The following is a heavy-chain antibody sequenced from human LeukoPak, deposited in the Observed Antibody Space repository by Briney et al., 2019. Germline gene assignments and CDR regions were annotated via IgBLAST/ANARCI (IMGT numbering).Heavy chain of an antibody. V-gene: IGHV3-23*01. D-gene: IGHD3-9*01. CDR2: ISGSGGST. Sequence: GGSLRLSCAASGFTFSGSAMSWVRQAPGKGLEWVSSISGSGGSTYYADSVKGRFTISRDNSKNTLYLQMNSLRAEDTAVYYCAKNPHYDILTGYQGYWGQGTLVTVSS. CDR3: AKNPHYDILTGYQGY. J-gene: IGHJ4*02. CDR1: GFTFSGSA.